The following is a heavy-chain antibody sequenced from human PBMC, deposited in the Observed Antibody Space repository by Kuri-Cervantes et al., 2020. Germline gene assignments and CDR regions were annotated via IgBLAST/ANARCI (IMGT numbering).Heavy chain of an antibody. CDR3: AGDYDSSGNFDY. CDR2: TYYRSKWYK. D-gene: IGHD3-22*01. V-gene: IGHV6-1*01. Sequence: SCAISGDSVSSNSAAWNWIRQSPSRGLEWLGRTYYRSKWYKDYAVSVKSRITINPDTSKNQFSLQLNSVTPEDTAVYYCAGDYDSSGNFDYWGQGTLVTVSS. CDR1: GDSVSSNSAA. J-gene: IGHJ4*02.